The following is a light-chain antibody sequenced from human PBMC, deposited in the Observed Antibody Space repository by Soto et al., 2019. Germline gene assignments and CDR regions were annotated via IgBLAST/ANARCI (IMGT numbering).Light chain of an antibody. V-gene: IGKV1-27*01. CDR2: AAS. CDR1: QDINQF. CDR3: QKYSNNPPGYT. J-gene: IGKJ2*01. Sequence: DIQMTQSPSSLSASVGDRVTITCRASQDINQFLAWFQQKPGKVPKLLIYAASTLQSGVPSRFSGSGSGTDFTLTISSLEPVDVATYYCQKYSNNPPGYTFGQGTKLDIK.